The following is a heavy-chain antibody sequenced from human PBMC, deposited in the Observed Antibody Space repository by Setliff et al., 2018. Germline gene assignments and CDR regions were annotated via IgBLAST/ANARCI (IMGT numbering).Heavy chain of an antibody. CDR2: IFDNGSS. CDR3: ASQRLARYFES. CDR1: GYSINSAFT. V-gene: IGHV4-38-2*01. J-gene: IGHJ4*02. D-gene: IGHD2-21*01. Sequence: SETLSLTCAVSGYSINSAFTWGWIRQPPGKGLERIGTIFDNGSSFYSPSLKSRVTMSIDTSKKEFSLKLSSVTAADTAVYYCASQRLARYFESWGQGTLVTVSS.